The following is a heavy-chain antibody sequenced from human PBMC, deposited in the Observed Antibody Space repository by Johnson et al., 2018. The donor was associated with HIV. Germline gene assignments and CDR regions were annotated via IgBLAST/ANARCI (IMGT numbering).Heavy chain of an antibody. J-gene: IGHJ3*02. Sequence: VQLVESGGGVVQPGKSLRLSCAASGFTFDDYGMSWVRQAPGKGLEWVAFIRYDGSNKYYADSVKGRFTISRDNSKNTLYLQMNSLRAEDTAVYYCAKVIGAAGLDAFDIWGQGTMVTVSS. D-gene: IGHD6-13*01. CDR2: IRYDGSNK. V-gene: IGHV3-30*02. CDR1: GFTFDDYG. CDR3: AKVIGAAGLDAFDI.